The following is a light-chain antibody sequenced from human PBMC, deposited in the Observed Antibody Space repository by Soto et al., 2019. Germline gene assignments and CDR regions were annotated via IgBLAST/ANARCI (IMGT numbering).Light chain of an antibody. J-gene: IGLJ3*02. V-gene: IGLV1-40*01. CDR3: RSYDSSLSGWV. Sequence: QSVLTQPPSVSGAPGQRVTISCTGSSSNIGAGYDVHWYQQLPGTAPKLLIYGNSNRPSGVPDRLSGSKSGTSASLAITGLQAEDEADYYCRSYDSSLSGWVFGGGTKLTVL. CDR2: GNS. CDR1: SSNIGAGYD.